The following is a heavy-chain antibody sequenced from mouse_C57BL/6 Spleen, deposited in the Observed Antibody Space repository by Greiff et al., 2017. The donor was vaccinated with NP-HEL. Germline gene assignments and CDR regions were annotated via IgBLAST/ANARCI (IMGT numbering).Heavy chain of an antibody. CDR1: GYTFTDYY. V-gene: IGHV1-19*01. J-gene: IGHJ3*01. D-gene: IGHD1-1*01. Sequence: EVQLQQSGPVLVKPGASVKMSCKASGYTFTDYYMNWVKQSHGKSLEWIGVINPYNGGTSFNQKFKGKATLTVDKSSSTAYMELNSLTSEDSAVYYCARYYYAPRGFAYWGQGTLVTVSA. CDR3: ARYYYAPRGFAY. CDR2: INPYNGGT.